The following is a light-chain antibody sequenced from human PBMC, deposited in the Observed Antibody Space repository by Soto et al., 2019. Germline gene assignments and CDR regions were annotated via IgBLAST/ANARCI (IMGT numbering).Light chain of an antibody. V-gene: IGKV1-6*01. CDR2: GAS. J-gene: IGKJ1*01. CDR3: PHDHKHPWT. Sequence: IKMRQSPASLSASVGDRVTITCRASQGIRNDLGWYQQKPGKAPRLLMFGASSMQTGVPARFSGSGSGTDFTLTSSSLPPEDVATYCWPHDHKHPWTFGQGTKVDIK. CDR1: QGIRND.